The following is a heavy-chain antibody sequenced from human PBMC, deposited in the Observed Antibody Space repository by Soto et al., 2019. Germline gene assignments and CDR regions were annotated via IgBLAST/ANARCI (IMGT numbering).Heavy chain of an antibody. CDR1: GYTLTHYY. D-gene: IGHD5-12*01. CDR3: ARNGKTYDYYFFDN. V-gene: IGHV1-46*01. J-gene: IGHJ4*02. CDR2: INPSTLVT. Sequence: QVQLVQSGAEVKKPGASVKVSCKASGYTLTHYYMHWVRQAPGQGPEWEGVINPSTLVTSYAQKFQGRVTMTRDTSTSTVYMELNSLISEDTAVYYCARNGKTYDYYFFDNWGQGTLVTVSS.